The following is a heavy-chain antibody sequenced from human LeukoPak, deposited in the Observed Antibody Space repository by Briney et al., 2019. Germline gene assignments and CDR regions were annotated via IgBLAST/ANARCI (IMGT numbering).Heavy chain of an antibody. CDR1: GGSISSSSYY. CDR3: ARCVQQLPDY. CDR2: ICYSGST. V-gene: IGHV4-39*01. J-gene: IGHJ4*02. Sequence: SETLSLTCTVSGGSISSSSYYWGWIRQPPGKGLEWIGSICYSGSTYYNPSLKSRVTISVDTSKNQFSLKLSSVTAADTAVYYCARCVQQLPDYWGQGTLVTVSS. D-gene: IGHD6-13*01.